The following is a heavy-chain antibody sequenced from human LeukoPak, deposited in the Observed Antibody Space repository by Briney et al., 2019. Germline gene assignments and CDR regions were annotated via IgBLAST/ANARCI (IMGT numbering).Heavy chain of an antibody. V-gene: IGHV1-46*01. Sequence: ASVKVSCKTSGYTFINYYMHWVRQAPGQGLEWMGIINPSGGSTRYAQKFQGRVTMTRDTSTSTVYMEVSGPTSEDTAMYYCARVASYDSSAYYGYWGQGTLVTVSS. J-gene: IGHJ4*02. CDR2: INPSGGST. D-gene: IGHD3-22*01. CDR3: ARVASYDSSAYYGY. CDR1: GYTFINYY.